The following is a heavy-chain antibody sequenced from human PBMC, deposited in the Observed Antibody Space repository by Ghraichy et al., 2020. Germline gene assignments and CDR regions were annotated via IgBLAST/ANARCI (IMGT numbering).Heavy chain of an antibody. CDR3: ARDLQWELDGGLDY. J-gene: IGHJ4*02. CDR2: ISSSSSYI. CDR1: GFTFSSYS. D-gene: IGHD1-26*01. Sequence: GGSLRLSCAASGFTFSSYSMNWVRQAPGKGLEWVSSISSSSSYIYYADSVKGRFTISRDNAKNSLYLQMNSLRAEDTAVYYCARDLQWELDGGLDYWGQGTLVTVSS. V-gene: IGHV3-21*01.